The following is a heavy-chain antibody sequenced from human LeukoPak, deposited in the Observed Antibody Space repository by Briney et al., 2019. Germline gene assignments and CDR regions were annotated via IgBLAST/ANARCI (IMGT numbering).Heavy chain of an antibody. J-gene: IGHJ6*02. CDR1: GFTFSSYA. V-gene: IGHV3-23*01. CDR3: AKDTDFWSGCMDG. Sequence: GGSLRLSCAASGFTFSSYAMSWVRQAPGKGLEWVSAISGSGGSTYYADSVKGRFTISRDNAKNTLYLQMNSLRAEDTAVYYCAKDTDFWSGCMDGWGQGTTVAVSS. D-gene: IGHD3-3*01. CDR2: ISGSGGST.